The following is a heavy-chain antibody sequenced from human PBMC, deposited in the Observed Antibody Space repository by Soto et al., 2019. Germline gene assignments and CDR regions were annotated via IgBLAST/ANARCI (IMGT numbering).Heavy chain of an antibody. D-gene: IGHD6-13*01. CDR1: GDSISRTTYY. J-gene: IGHJ4*02. CDR3: ARGLGTAAADY. Sequence: SETLSLTCIVSGDSISRTTYYWLWIRQPPGKGLEWIGSIYFGGSTYYNPSLRSRVTIFAEPSRNQFSLKLSSVTATDTAVYYCARGLGTAAADYWGQGTLVTVSS. V-gene: IGHV4-39*01. CDR2: IYFGGST.